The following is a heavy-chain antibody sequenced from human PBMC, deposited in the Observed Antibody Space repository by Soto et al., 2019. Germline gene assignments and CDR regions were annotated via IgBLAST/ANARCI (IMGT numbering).Heavy chain of an antibody. Sequence: QVQLVQSGAEVKKPGSSVKVSCKASGGTFSSYAISWVRQAPGQGLEWMGGIIPIFGTANYAQKFQGRVTITADESTSTAYMELSSLRSEDTAVYYCASRRDTVVVPAKGEYYYYYGMDVWGQGTTVTVSS. CDR2: IIPIFGTA. V-gene: IGHV1-69*01. CDR1: GGTFSSYA. D-gene: IGHD2-2*01. CDR3: ASRRDTVVVPAKGEYYYYYGMDV. J-gene: IGHJ6*02.